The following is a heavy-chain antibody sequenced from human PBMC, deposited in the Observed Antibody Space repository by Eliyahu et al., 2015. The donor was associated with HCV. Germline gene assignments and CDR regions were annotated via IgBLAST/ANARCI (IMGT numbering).Heavy chain of an antibody. V-gene: IGHV4-34*01. D-gene: IGHD3-10*01. Sequence: QDQLQQWGAGLLRPSETLSLTCAVYGGSFRGYYWSWIRQSPGKGLEWIGXINHTGSTKYNPSLKSRVSLSADSSKSQFSLTLTSMTSADTAVYYCARASVVLWFGRDDAFDIWGQGTMVTVSS. CDR1: GGSFRGYY. J-gene: IGHJ3*02. CDR2: INHTGST. CDR3: ARASVVLWFGRDDAFDI.